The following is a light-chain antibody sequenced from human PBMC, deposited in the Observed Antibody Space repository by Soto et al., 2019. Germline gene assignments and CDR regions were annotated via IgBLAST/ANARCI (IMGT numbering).Light chain of an antibody. CDR2: GAS. J-gene: IGKJ2*01. Sequence: EIVMTQSPATLSVSPGEGATLSCKASQSVSSKLAWYQQKPGQAPRVLIYGASTRATGIPARFSGSGSGTEFTLTISSLQSEDFAVYYCLQYNNWPLTFGQGTKLEIK. CDR1: QSVSSK. V-gene: IGKV3-15*01. CDR3: LQYNNWPLT.